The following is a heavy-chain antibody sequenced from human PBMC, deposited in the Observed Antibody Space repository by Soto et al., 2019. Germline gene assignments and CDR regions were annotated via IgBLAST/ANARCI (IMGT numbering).Heavy chain of an antibody. V-gene: IGHV4-34*01. CDR3: ARDGQQLVRTLFQH. CDR2: INHSGST. D-gene: IGHD6-13*01. J-gene: IGHJ1*01. Sequence: QVQLQHWCAGLLKPSETRSLTCAVYGGSFSGYYWSWIRQPPGKGLEWIGEINHSGSTNYNPSLTSRVTISVDTSKNQFSLKLSSVTAADTAVYYCARDGQQLVRTLFQHWGQGTLVTVSS. CDR1: GGSFSGYY.